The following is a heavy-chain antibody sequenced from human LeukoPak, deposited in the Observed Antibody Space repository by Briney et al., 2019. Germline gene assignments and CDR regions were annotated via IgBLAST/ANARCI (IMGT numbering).Heavy chain of an antibody. D-gene: IGHD1-1*01. CDR2: VFPSGST. CDR1: GGSISSGSYY. J-gene: IGHJ2*01. CDR3: ARVFFYKDAHSIDL. Sequence: SETLSLICTVSGGSISSGSYYWTWIRQPAGNGLEWIGRVFPSGSTNYNPSLKSRVTVSVDTSKNQFSLKLSSVTAADTAVYYCARVFFYKDAHSIDLWGRGTLVTVSS. V-gene: IGHV4-61*02.